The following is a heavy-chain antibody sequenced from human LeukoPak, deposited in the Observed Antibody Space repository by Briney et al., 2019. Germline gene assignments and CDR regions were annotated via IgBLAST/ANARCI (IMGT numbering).Heavy chain of an antibody. V-gene: IGHV3-7*01. CDR2: VRDDGTD. CDR1: GLSLSNDW. D-gene: IGHD7-27*01. Sequence: PGGSLRLSFAASGLSLSNDWLSSVRQAPRKGLEGVASVRDDGTDYVDSMKGRFAISRDNAKKLVYLQMNSLRAEDTAVYYCARDVNWGHFDYWGQGTLVMVSS. CDR3: ARDVNWGHFDY. J-gene: IGHJ4*02.